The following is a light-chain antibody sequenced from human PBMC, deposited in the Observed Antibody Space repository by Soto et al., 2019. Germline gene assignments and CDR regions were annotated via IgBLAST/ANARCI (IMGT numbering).Light chain of an antibody. CDR3: QQYHDWPWT. CDR1: QTIFSN. Sequence: EIVMTQTPDTLSVSPGHRATLSCRASQTIFSNLAWYQQKPGQAPRRLLYGAFTRAIGIPGRFSGSGSGTDFTLTISSLQSEDFAVYSCQQYHDWPWTFGQGTKVEVK. V-gene: IGKV3-15*01. CDR2: GAF. J-gene: IGKJ1*01.